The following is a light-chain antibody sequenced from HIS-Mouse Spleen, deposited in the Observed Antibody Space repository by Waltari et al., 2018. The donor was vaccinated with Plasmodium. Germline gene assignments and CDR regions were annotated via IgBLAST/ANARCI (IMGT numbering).Light chain of an antibody. J-gene: IGKJ3*01. CDR2: GAT. Sequence: EIVMTQSPATLSVSPGERATLSCSASQSVSSNLAWYQQKPGQAPRLLIYGATTRATGIPASFSGSGSGTEFTLTISSLQSEDFAVYDCQQYNNWSFTFGPGTKVDIK. CDR3: QQYNNWSFT. V-gene: IGKV3-15*01. CDR1: QSVSSN.